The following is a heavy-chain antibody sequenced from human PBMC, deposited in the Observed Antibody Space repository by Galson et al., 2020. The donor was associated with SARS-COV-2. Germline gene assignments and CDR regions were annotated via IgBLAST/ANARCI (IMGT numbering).Heavy chain of an antibody. CDR3: ARDHPYDILTGYYTTPSYHLDH. CDR1: GFTFNTYN. V-gene: IGHV3-33*01. CDR2: IWYDGSNE. D-gene: IGHD3-9*01. Sequence: GESLKISCAASGFTFNTYNMHWVRQAPGKGPEWVARIWYDGSNEYYADSMKGRFTISRDNSKNTLYLQMNSLRAEDTAVYYCARDHPYDILTGYYTTPSYHLDHWGQGTLVTVSS. J-gene: IGHJ4*02.